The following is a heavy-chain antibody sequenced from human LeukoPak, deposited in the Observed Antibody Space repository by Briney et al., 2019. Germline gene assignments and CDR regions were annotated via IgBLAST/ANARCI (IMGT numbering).Heavy chain of an antibody. V-gene: IGHV3-7*01. J-gene: IGHJ4*02. D-gene: IGHD1-1*01. CDR2: IKYDGSED. Sequence: TGGSLRLSCAASGFTFSSYWMSWMRQAPGKGLEWVANIKYDGSEDYYVDSVKGRFTISRDNAKNTLYLQLNSLRVEDTAVYYCKSGGAAPGSFDYWGQGTLVTVSP. CDR1: GFTFSSYW. CDR3: KSGGAAPGSFDY.